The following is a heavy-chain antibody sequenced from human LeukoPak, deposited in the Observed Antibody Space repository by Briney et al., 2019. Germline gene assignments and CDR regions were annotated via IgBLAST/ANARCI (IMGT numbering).Heavy chain of an antibody. J-gene: IGHJ4*02. CDR1: GYTFTSYD. CDR2: MNPNSGNT. Sequence: ASVKVSCKASGYTFTSYDINWVRQATGQGLEWMGWMNPNSGNTGYAQKFQGRVTMTRNTSISTAYMERSSLRSEDTAVYYCARGRAYYDFWSGYYFTFFDYWGQGTLVTVSS. V-gene: IGHV1-8*01. CDR3: ARGRAYYDFWSGYYFTFFDY. D-gene: IGHD3-3*01.